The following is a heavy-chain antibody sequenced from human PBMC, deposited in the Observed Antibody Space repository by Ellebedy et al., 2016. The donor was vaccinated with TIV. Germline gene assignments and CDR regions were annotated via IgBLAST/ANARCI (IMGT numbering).Heavy chain of an antibody. Sequence: SETLSLXXAVYGGSFSGYYWSWIRQPPGKGLEWIGEINHSGSTNYNPSLKSRVTISVDTSKNQFSLKLSSVTAADTAVYYCASRASPYWGQGTLVTVSS. CDR1: GGSFSGYY. V-gene: IGHV4-34*01. J-gene: IGHJ4*02. CDR3: ASRASPY. CDR2: INHSGST.